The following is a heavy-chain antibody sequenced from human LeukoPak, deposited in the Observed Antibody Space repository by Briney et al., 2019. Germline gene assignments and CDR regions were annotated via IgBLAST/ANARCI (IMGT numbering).Heavy chain of an antibody. Sequence: GSSVKVSCKASGGTFSSYAISGVRQAPGQGLEWMGGIIPIFGTANYAQKFQGRVTITADESTSTAYMELSSLRSEDTAVYYCARGGGYYGSGSYYYYYMDVWGKGTTVTVS. J-gene: IGHJ6*03. D-gene: IGHD3-10*01. V-gene: IGHV1-69*01. CDR3: ARGGGYYGSGSYYYYYMDV. CDR1: GGTFSSYA. CDR2: IIPIFGTA.